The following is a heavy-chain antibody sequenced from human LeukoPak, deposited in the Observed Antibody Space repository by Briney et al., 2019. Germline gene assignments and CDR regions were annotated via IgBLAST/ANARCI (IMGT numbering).Heavy chain of an antibody. Sequence: GGSLRLSCAASGFTFSTYAMSWVRQAPGKGLEWVSAISANGGSTFYADSVKGRFTVSRDSSKDTLYLQMNSLRAEDTAVYYCARNGRYYYDSSGYYKPNDFDYWGQGTLVTVSS. CDR3: ARNGRYYYDSSGYYKPNDFDY. CDR1: GFTFSTYA. V-gene: IGHV3-23*01. CDR2: ISANGGST. J-gene: IGHJ4*02. D-gene: IGHD3-22*01.